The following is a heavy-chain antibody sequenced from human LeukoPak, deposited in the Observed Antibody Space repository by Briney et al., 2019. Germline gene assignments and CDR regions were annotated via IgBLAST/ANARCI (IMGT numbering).Heavy chain of an antibody. Sequence: GGSLRLSCAASRFTFSSYAMSWVRQAPGKGLEWVSGISDSGGDTYNADSVKGRFTISRDNSNNRLYLQMNSLRAEDTAVYYCAKALTYQLVDVDYWGQGTLVTVSS. CDR2: ISDSGGDT. V-gene: IGHV3-23*01. D-gene: IGHD2-2*01. CDR3: AKALTYQLVDVDY. J-gene: IGHJ4*02. CDR1: RFTFSSYA.